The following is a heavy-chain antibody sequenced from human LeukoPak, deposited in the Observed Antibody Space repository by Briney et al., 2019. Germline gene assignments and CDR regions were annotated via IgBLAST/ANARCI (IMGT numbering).Heavy chain of an antibody. CDR1: GYTFTSYY. CDR3: ARSITMVRGPDFDY. CDR2: MNPNSGNT. V-gene: IGHV1-8*02. D-gene: IGHD3-10*01. Sequence: ASVKVSCKASGYTFTSYYMHWVRQAPGQGLEWMGWMNPNSGNTGYAQKFQGRVTMTRNTSISTAYMELSSLRSEDTAVYYCARSITMVRGPDFDYWGQGTLVTVSS. J-gene: IGHJ4*02.